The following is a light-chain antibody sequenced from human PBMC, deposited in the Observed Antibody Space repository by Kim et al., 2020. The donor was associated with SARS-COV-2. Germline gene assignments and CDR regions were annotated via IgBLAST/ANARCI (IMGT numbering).Light chain of an antibody. CDR3: QSYNRSNVV. CDR1: SGSIDDNY. Sequence: NFMLTQPHSVSESPGKTVTISCTRSSGSIDDNYVQRYQQRPGGVPTTVIYEDDHRPSGVSDRFSGSIDNSSNSASLTISGLKTEDEADYYCQSYNRSNVVFGGGTQLTVL. CDR2: EDD. J-gene: IGLJ2*01. V-gene: IGLV6-57*04.